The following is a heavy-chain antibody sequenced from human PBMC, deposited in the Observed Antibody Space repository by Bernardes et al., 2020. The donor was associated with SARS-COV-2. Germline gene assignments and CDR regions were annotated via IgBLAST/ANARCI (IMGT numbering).Heavy chain of an antibody. V-gene: IGHV3-74*03. D-gene: IGHD2-2*01. CDR1: GFTFSSYW. CDR2: VNSAGSTT. CDR3: ARVGWRVPTATDAFDI. Sequence: GGSLRLSCAASGFTFSSYWMHWVRQGPGKGLVWVSRVNSAGSTTKYADSVKGRFTISRDNAKNTLYLQMNSLRAEDTAVYYCARVGWRVPTATDAFDIWGLATMVTVSS. J-gene: IGHJ3*02.